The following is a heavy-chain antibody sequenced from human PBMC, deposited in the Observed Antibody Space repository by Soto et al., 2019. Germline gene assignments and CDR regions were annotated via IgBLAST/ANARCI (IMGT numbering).Heavy chain of an antibody. D-gene: IGHD6-19*01. J-gene: IGHJ4*02. Sequence: GWSLRLSCAASGFTFSDYYMSWIRQAPGKGLEWVSYISSSSSYTNYADSVKGRFTISRDNAKNSLYLQMNSLRAEDTAVYYCAGSQWPLPDYWGQGTMGTVSS. CDR3: AGSQWPLPDY. CDR1: GFTFSDYY. V-gene: IGHV3-11*06. CDR2: ISSSSSYT.